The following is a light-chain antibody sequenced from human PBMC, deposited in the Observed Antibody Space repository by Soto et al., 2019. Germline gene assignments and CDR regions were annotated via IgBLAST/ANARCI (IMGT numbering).Light chain of an antibody. V-gene: IGLV2-11*01. CDR1: SSDIGGYNY. Sequence: QSALTQPRSVSGSRGQSVTISCAGTSSDIGGYNYVSWYQQHPGKAPKLMIYDVNKRPSGVPDRFSGSKSGNTASLTISGLQAEDEADYYCCSYAGSYNLVFGGGTKLTVL. CDR2: DVN. J-gene: IGLJ3*02. CDR3: CSYAGSYNLV.